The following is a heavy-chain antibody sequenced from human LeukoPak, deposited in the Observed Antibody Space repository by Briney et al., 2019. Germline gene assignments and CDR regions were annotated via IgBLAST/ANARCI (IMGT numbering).Heavy chain of an antibody. V-gene: IGHV3-33*01. D-gene: IGHD3-10*01. CDR3: ARGRYGSGSFDY. J-gene: IGHJ4*02. CDR2: LWSDGATK. Sequence: GGSLRLSCAASGFGILTYDMNWVRQAPGKGLEWLTILWSDGATKYYADSVKGRFTISRDNSKNTLSLQMNSLRAEDTAVYYCARGRYGSGSFDYWGQGALVTVSS. CDR1: GFGILTYD.